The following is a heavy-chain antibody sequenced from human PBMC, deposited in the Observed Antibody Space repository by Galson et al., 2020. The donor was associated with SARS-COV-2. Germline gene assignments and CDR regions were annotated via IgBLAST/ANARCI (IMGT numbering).Heavy chain of an antibody. CDR2: FNPEDGET. CDR3: ATSLIVGTITGLDL. CDR1: GYTLTELS. J-gene: IGHJ3*01. Sequence: GESLKISCKVSGYTLTELSIHWVRQVPGKGLEWMGGFNPEDGETIYAQKFQGRVTMTEDTSTDTVYMDLRSLRSEDTALYYCATSLIVGTITGLDLWGQGTMVTVSS. D-gene: IGHD5-12*01. V-gene: IGHV1-24*01.